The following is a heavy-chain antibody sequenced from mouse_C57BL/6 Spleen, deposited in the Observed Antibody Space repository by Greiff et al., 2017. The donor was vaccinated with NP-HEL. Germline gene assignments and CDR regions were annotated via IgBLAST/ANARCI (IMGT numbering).Heavy chain of an antibody. J-gene: IGHJ2*01. CDR2: IDPSDSET. D-gene: IGHD2-10*02. CDR3: ARGGYGKEFDY. CDR1: GYTFTSYW. V-gene: IGHV1-52*01. Sequence: QVQLKQPGAELVRPGSSVKLSCKASGYTFTSYWMHWVKQRPIQGLEWIGNIDPSDSETHYNQKFKDKATLTVDKSSSTAYMQLSSLTSEDSAVYYCARGGYGKEFDYWGQGTTLTVSS.